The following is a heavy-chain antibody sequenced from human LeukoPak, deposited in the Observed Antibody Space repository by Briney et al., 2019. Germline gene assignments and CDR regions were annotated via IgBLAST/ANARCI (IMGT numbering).Heavy chain of an antibody. Sequence: GGSLRLSCAASGFTFSTYEMNWVRQAPGKGLEWVSYISSSGSTIHYADSVKGRFTISRDNAKNSLYLQMNSLRAEDTAVYYCATRLTHTVTTVHGYMDVWGKGTTVTISS. CDR2: ISSSGSTI. CDR1: GFTFSTYE. J-gene: IGHJ6*03. CDR3: ATRLTHTVTTVHGYMDV. V-gene: IGHV3-48*03. D-gene: IGHD4-17*01.